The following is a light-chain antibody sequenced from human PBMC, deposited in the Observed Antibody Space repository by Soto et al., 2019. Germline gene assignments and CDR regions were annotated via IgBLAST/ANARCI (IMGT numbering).Light chain of an antibody. CDR1: QSVSSNY. CDR2: GAS. Sequence: EIVLTQSPGTLSLSPGERATLSCRASQSVSSNYLAWYQRKPGQAPRLLIYGASSRATGIPDRFSGSGSGTEFTHTISRLEPEDFAVYYCQQYGSSPPNFGQGTRLEIK. CDR3: QQYGSSPPN. V-gene: IGKV3-20*01. J-gene: IGKJ5*01.